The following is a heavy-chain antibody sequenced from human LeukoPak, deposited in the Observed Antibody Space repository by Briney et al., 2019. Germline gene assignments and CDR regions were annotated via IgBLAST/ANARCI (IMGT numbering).Heavy chain of an antibody. V-gene: IGHV4-38-2*02. Sequence: SETLSLTCTVSGYSISSGYYWGWIRQPPGKGLEWIGSIYHSGSTYYNPSLKSRVTISVDTSKNQFSLKLSSVTAADTAVYYCARDRITEASDAFDIWGQGTMVTVSS. CDR3: ARDRITEASDAFDI. J-gene: IGHJ3*02. D-gene: IGHD1-20*01. CDR2: IYHSGST. CDR1: GYSISSGYY.